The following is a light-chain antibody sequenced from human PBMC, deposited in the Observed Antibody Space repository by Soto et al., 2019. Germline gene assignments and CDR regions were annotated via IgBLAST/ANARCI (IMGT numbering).Light chain of an antibody. CDR1: ISNIGGTNY. Sequence: QGLLTQPPSASGTPGQKDLISCSGSISNIGGTNYAYWYQQLPGAAPKLLMHSNNLRPSGVPERISGSKFGTAASLAISGLRSDDEAVYYCPTWDDSLSGYVFGTGTKVTVL. V-gene: IGLV1-47*02. CDR3: PTWDDSLSGYV. CDR2: SNN. J-gene: IGLJ1*01.